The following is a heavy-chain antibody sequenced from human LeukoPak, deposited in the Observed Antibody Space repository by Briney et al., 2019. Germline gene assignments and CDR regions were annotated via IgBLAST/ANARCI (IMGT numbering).Heavy chain of an antibody. J-gene: IGHJ4*02. Sequence: GGSLSLSCAASGFTFSSYAMSWVRQAPGKGLEWVSDISCSGGSTYYPDSMNGRFTISRANSKNSLFLQMNSPGADDAAVYYCAKGPGRQWHTPYFDYWGQGTLVTVSS. CDR1: GFTFSSYA. CDR2: ISCSGGST. V-gene: IGHV3-23*01. D-gene: IGHD6-19*01. CDR3: AKGPGRQWHTPYFDY.